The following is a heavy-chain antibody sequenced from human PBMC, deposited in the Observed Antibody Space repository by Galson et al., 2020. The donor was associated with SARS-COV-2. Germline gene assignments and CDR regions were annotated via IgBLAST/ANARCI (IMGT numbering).Heavy chain of an antibody. CDR2: IYGDGSA. J-gene: IGHJ5*02. Sequence: GESLKISCAASGFTVSSTYMTWVRQAPGKGLKWVSLIYGDGSAYYADSVKGRFTVSRDNSKNTLYLQMSSLGAEDTAVYYCARSTRVDTGWYWFDPWGQGTLVTVSS. CDR1: GFTVSSTY. V-gene: IGHV3-66*01. D-gene: IGHD6-19*01. CDR3: ARSTRVDTGWYWFDP.